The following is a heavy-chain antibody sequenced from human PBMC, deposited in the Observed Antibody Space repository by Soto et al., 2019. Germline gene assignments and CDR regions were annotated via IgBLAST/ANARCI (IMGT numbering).Heavy chain of an antibody. V-gene: IGHV3-30-3*01. Sequence: GGSLRLSCVASGFTFSSYAMHWVRQAPGKGLEWVAVISYDGSNKYYADSVKGRFTISRDNSKNTLYLQMNSLRAEDTAVYYCARDYGVVPFYYGMDVWGKGPTVTVSS. CDR3: ARDYGVVPFYYGMDV. D-gene: IGHD2-15*01. CDR1: GFTFSSYA. J-gene: IGHJ6*04. CDR2: ISYDGSNK.